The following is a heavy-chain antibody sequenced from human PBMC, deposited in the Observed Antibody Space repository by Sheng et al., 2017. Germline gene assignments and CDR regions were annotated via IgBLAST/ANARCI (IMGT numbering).Heavy chain of an antibody. D-gene: IGHD2-2*01. Sequence: QVQLVQSGAEVKKPGASVKVSCKASGYTFTNYDINWVRQATGQGLEWMAWMNPNSGNTGYAQRFQGRITNTRNTSINTAYMELNSLRSEDTAVYYCVRVPSRRTEDYYYYIDVWGTGTRVTVSS. CDR2: MNPNSGNT. J-gene: IGHJ6*03. CDR3: VRVPSRRTEDYYYYIDV. V-gene: IGHV1-8*01. CDR1: GYTFTNYD.